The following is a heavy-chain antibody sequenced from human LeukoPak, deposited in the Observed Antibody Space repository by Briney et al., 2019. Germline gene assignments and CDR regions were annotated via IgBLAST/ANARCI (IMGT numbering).Heavy chain of an antibody. V-gene: IGHV3-21*01. CDR1: GFSFRDFG. CDR3: AKGTTVFDY. CDR2: ISSSSSYI. Sequence: TGGSLRLSCAASGFSFRDFGMHWVRQAPGKGLEWVSSISSSSSYIYYADSVKGRFTISRDNAKNSLYLQMNSLRAEDTAVYYCAKGTTVFDYWGQGTLVTVSS. J-gene: IGHJ4*02. D-gene: IGHD1-7*01.